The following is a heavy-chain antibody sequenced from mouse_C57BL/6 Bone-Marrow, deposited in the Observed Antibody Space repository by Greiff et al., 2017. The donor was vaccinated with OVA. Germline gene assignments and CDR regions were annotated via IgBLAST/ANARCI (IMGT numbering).Heavy chain of an antibody. V-gene: IGHV1-61*01. Sequence: VQLQQPGAELVRPGSSVKLSCKASGYTFTSYWMDWVKQRPGQGLEWIGNIYPSDSETHYTQKFKDKATLTVDKSSSTAYMQLSSLTSEDSAVYYGARSNLLLRYQWYFDVWGTGTTVTVSS. D-gene: IGHD1-1*01. CDR3: ARSNLLLRYQWYFDV. CDR1: GYTFTSYW. CDR2: IYPSDSET. J-gene: IGHJ1*03.